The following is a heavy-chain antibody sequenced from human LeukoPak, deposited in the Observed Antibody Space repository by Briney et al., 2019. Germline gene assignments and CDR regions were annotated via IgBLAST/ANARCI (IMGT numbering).Heavy chain of an antibody. J-gene: IGHJ4*02. D-gene: IGHD1-26*01. CDR3: SRESGPFSPFGF. CDR2: ISLRGLT. Sequence: PSGTLSLTCGVSGGSISGTNWWSWVRQPPGQGLEWIGEISLRGLTNYNPFIRSRLTMSLDESKNQVSLNLTSVTAADTAVYYCSRESGPFSPFGFWGQGTLVSVHS. V-gene: IGHV4-4*02. CDR1: GGSISGTNW.